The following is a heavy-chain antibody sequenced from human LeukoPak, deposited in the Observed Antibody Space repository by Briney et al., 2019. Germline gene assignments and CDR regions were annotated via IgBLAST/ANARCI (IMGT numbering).Heavy chain of an antibody. CDR2: ISGSGGST. Sequence: GGSLRLSCAASGFTSSSYAMSWVRQAPGKGLEWVSAISGSGGSTYYADSVKGRFTISRDNSKNTLYLQMNSLRAEDTAVYYCAKDQGYCSGGSCYSRAIYGMDVWGQGTTVTVSS. D-gene: IGHD2-15*01. CDR3: AKDQGYCSGGSCYSRAIYGMDV. CDR1: GFTSSSYA. V-gene: IGHV3-23*01. J-gene: IGHJ6*02.